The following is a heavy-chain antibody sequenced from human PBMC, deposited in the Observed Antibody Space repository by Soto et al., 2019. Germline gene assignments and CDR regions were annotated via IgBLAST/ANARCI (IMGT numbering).Heavy chain of an antibody. J-gene: IGHJ3*02. CDR1: GGTFSSYA. D-gene: IGHD3-16*01. Sequence: SVKVSCKAFGGTFSSYAISWVRQAPGQGLEWMGGIIPIFGTANYAQKFQGRVTITADESTSTAYMELSSLRSEDTAVYYCAGLGDFLPEDAFDIWGQGTMVTVSS. CDR2: IIPIFGTA. CDR3: AGLGDFLPEDAFDI. V-gene: IGHV1-69*13.